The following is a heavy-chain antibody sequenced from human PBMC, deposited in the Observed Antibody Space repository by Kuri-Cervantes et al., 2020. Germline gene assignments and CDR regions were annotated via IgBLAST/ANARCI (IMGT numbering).Heavy chain of an antibody. CDR2: ISSSSSYI. J-gene: IGHJ4*02. CDR3: ARGYYAAIIGY. D-gene: IGHD3-22*01. CDR1: GFTFSSYS. Sequence: GESLKISCAASGFTFSSYSMNWVRQAPGKGLEWVSSISSSSSYIYYADSVKGRFTISRDNAKNSLYLQMNSLRAEDTAVYYCARGYYAAIIGYWGQGTLVTVSS. V-gene: IGHV3-21*01.